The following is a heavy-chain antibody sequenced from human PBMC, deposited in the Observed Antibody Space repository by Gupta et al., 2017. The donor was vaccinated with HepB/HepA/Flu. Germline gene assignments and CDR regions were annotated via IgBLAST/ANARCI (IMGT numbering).Heavy chain of an antibody. CDR3: ARGGGIALEFDY. Sequence: QVQLVQSGAEVKKPGASVKVSCKASGYSFTDQHIHWVRQAPGQGLEWMGWINPNSGGTNYAQKFQDWVTMSRDTSISTAYMELRSLKSDDTAIYYCARGGGIALEFDYWGQGTLVTVSS. CDR2: INPNSGGT. V-gene: IGHV1-2*04. CDR1: GYSFTDQH. D-gene: IGHD6-13*01. J-gene: IGHJ4*02.